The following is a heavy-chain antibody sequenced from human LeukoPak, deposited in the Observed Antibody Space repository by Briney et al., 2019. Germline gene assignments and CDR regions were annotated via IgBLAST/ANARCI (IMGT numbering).Heavy chain of an antibody. CDR2: ISGSGGST. CDR3: ARAQLNLLVDFGMDV. Sequence: REGSLRLSCAASGFTFSSYAKNWVRQAPGKGLEWVSAISGSGGSTYYADSVKGRFTISRDNSKNTLYLQMNSLRAEDTAVYYCARAQLNLLVDFGMDVWGQGTTVTVSS. CDR1: GFTFSSYA. J-gene: IGHJ6*02. V-gene: IGHV3-23*01. D-gene: IGHD1-1*01.